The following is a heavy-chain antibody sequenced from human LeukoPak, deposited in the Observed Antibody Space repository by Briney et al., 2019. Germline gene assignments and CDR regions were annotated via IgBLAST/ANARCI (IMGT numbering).Heavy chain of an antibody. Sequence: GGSLRLSCAAFGFTFTNYAMGWVRQAPGKGLEWVSTISDSGGSTYYADSVKGRFTISRDNSKNTLYLQMSSLRAEDTAVYYCAAISRRTGFDYWCQGTLVTVSS. V-gene: IGHV3-23*01. CDR3: AAISRRTGFDY. CDR2: ISDSGGST. CDR1: GFTFTNYA. D-gene: IGHD3/OR15-3a*01. J-gene: IGHJ4*02.